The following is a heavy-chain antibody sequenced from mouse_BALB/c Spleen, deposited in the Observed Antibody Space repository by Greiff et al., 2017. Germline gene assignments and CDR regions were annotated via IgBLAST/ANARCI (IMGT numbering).Heavy chain of an antibody. CDR2: INPSNGRT. Sequence: QVHVKQPGAELVKPGASVKLSCKASGYTFTSYWMHWVKQRPGQGLEWIGEINPSNGRTNYNEKFKSKATLTVDKSSSTAYMQLSSLTSEDSAVYYCAAPIYPYAMDYWGQGTSVTVSS. J-gene: IGHJ4*01. V-gene: IGHV1S81*02. CDR1: GYTFTSYW. D-gene: IGHD2-3*01. CDR3: AAPIYPYAMDY.